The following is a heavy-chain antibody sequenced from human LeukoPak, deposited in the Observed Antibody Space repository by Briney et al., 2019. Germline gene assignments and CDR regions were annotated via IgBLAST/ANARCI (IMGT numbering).Heavy chain of an antibody. CDR3: AREGRDGYKPDF. J-gene: IGHJ4*02. D-gene: IGHD5-24*01. Sequence: GGSLRLSCAASGFTFSTYWMSWVRQAPGKGLEWVANINQDGSDKYHVDSVKGRFTISRDNAKNSLYLQMNSLRAEDTAVYYCAREGRDGYKPDFWGQGTLVTVSS. CDR1: GFTFSTYW. V-gene: IGHV3-7*01. CDR2: INQDGSDK.